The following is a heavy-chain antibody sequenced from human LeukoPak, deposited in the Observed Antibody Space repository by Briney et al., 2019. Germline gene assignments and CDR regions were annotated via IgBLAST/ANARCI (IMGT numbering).Heavy chain of an antibody. CDR1: GGTFSNYA. CDR3: AREVITMVRGVISPVASDY. CDR2: IIPIFGTA. Sequence: ASVKVSCKASGGTFSNYAISWVRQAPGQGLEWMGRIIPIFGTANYAQKFQGRVTITTDESTSTAYMELSSLRSEDTAVYYCAREVITMVRGVISPVASDYWGQGTLVTVSS. D-gene: IGHD3-10*01. V-gene: IGHV1-69*05. J-gene: IGHJ4*02.